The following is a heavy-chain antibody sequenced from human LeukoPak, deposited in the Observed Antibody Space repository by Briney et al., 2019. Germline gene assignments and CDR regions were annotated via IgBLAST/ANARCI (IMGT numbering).Heavy chain of an antibody. CDR2: MNPNNDDT. CDR1: GYTFTSFD. D-gene: IGHD5-18*01. CDR3: AKRGHSYGDFDY. J-gene: IGHJ4*02. Sequence: ASVKVSCKTSGYTFTSFDINWVRQATGQGLGWMGWMNPNNDDTGYAQKFQGRVTMTRNTSISTAYMELSSLRSEDTAVYYCAKRGHSYGDFDYWGQGTLVTVSS. V-gene: IGHV1-8*01.